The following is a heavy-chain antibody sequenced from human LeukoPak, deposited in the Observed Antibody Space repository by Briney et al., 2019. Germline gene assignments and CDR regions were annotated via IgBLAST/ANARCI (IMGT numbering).Heavy chain of an antibody. CDR3: PTLPGSTTVTVSSSYFDL. J-gene: IGHJ2*01. CDR2: ISSSSSYI. D-gene: IGHD4-17*01. Sequence: GGSLRLSCAASGLTFSSYSMNWVRQAPGKGLEWVSSISSSSSYIYYADSVKGRFTISRDNAKNSLYLQMHRLRAEDTALYYCPTLPGSTTVTVSSSYFDLWGRGTLVTVSS. CDR1: GLTFSSYS. V-gene: IGHV3-21*01.